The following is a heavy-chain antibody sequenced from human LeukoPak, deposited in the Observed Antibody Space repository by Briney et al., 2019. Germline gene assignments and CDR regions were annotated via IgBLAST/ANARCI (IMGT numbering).Heavy chain of an antibody. V-gene: IGHV3-23*01. CDR3: AKDLRGGITMIVVVGFDY. D-gene: IGHD3-22*01. CDR1: GFTFSNHA. J-gene: IGHJ4*02. CDR2: ISGGGRTT. Sequence: GGSLRLSCAASGFTFSNHAMSWVRQAPGKGLQWVAVISGGGRTTEYEDFVKGRFTISRDNSKNTLYLQMNSLRAEDTAVYYCAKDLRGGITMIVVVGFDYWGQGTLVTVSS.